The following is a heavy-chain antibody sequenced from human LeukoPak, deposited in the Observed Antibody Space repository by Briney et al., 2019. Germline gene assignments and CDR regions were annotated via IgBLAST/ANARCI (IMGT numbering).Heavy chain of an antibody. Sequence: SETLSLTCTVSGGSISSYYWSWIRQPPGKGLEWVGYIYYSGSTDYHPSLRSRVTMSVDTSKSQFSLKLNSVTATDTAVYYCAGARDDDRFAFDYWGQGSLVTVSS. CDR3: AGARDDDRFAFDY. CDR2: IYYSGST. J-gene: IGHJ4*02. CDR1: GGSISSYY. D-gene: IGHD5-24*01. V-gene: IGHV4-59*08.